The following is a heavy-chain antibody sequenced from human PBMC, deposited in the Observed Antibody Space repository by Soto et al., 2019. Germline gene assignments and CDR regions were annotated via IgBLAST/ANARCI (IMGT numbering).Heavy chain of an antibody. CDR3: TKVSSGWFDP. D-gene: IGHD2-8*01. CDR2: AYYSGNT. Sequence: LETLSLTCTVSGGSISSSGFSRGWVRQPPGRGLEWIGCAYYSGNTYYNPSLKSRVTISVDTSGNQFSLRLNSVTAADTAVYYCTKVSSGWFDPWGQGTLVTVSS. J-gene: IGHJ5*02. V-gene: IGHV4-39*01. CDR1: GGSISSSGFS.